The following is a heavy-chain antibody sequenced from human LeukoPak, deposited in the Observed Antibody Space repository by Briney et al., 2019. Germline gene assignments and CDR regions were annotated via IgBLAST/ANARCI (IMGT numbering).Heavy chain of an antibody. CDR1: GFTFSNYA. CDR3: ARDEHGYNP. CDR2: IYSGGST. Sequence: GGSLRLSCAASGFTFSNYAMSWVRQAPGKGLEWVSVIYSGGSTYYADSVKGRFTISRHNSKNTLYLQMNSLRAEDTAVYYCARDEHGYNPWGQGTLVTVSS. D-gene: IGHD5-24*01. V-gene: IGHV3-53*04. J-gene: IGHJ5*02.